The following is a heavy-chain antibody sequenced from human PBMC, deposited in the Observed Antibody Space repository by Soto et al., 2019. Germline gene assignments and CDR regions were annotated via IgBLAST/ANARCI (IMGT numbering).Heavy chain of an antibody. CDR2: INAGNGNT. Sequence: DSVKVSCKASGYTCTSDAMHWVRQAPGQRIEWMGWINAGNGNTKDSQKLQGRVTITRDTSASTAYMELSSLRSDDTAVYYCARQDRAMVTGYYYYGMDVWGQGTTVTVSS. CDR1: GYTCTSDA. D-gene: IGHD5-18*01. V-gene: IGHV1-3*01. J-gene: IGHJ6*02. CDR3: ARQDRAMVTGYYYYGMDV.